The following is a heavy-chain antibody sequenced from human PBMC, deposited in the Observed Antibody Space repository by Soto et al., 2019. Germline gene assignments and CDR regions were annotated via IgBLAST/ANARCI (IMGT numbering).Heavy chain of an antibody. CDR2: ISSSSSYI. CDR3: ARDRHSSSFSYGMDV. D-gene: IGHD6-13*01. V-gene: IGHV3-21*01. CDR1: GFTFSSYS. Sequence: EVQLVESGGGLVKPGGSLRLSCAASGFTFSSYSMNWVRQAPGKGLEWVSSISSSSSYIYYADSVKGRFTISRDDAKNSRYPKMNSLRAEDTAVYYCARDRHSSSFSYGMDVWGQGTTVNVSS. J-gene: IGHJ6*02.